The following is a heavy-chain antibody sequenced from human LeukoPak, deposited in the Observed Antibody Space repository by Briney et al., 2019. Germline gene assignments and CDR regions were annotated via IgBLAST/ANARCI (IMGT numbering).Heavy chain of an antibody. CDR1: GIIFSNYA. V-gene: IGHV3-23*01. CDR2: ISGSGTST. J-gene: IGHJ4*02. Sequence: GGSLRLSCVASGIIFSNYAMSWVRQAPGKGLEWVSHISGSGTSTSSADSVKGRFTISRDNTKNTLYLQMNSLRPEDTAAYFCARGGVINWPFDYWGQGTLVTVSS. CDR3: ARGGVINWPFDY. D-gene: IGHD1-1*01.